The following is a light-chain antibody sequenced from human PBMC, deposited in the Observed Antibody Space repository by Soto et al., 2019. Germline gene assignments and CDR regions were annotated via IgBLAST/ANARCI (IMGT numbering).Light chain of an antibody. V-gene: IGLV1-40*01. J-gene: IGLJ1*01. Sequence: QSALTQLPSVSGAPGQRVTISCTGSSSNIGAGYDVHWYQQLPGTAPKLLIYGNSNRPSGVPDRFSGSKSGTSASLAITGLQAEDEADYYCQSYDSSLSGYVFGTGTKLTVL. CDR1: SSNIGAGYD. CDR2: GNS. CDR3: QSYDSSLSGYV.